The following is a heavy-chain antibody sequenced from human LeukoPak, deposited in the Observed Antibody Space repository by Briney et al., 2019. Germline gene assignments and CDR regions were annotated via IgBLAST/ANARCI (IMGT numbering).Heavy chain of an antibody. Sequence: SETLSLTCTVSGGSISSYYWSWIRQPPGKGLELIGYIYYSGSTNYNPSLKSRVTISVDTSKNQFSLKLSSVTAADTAVYYCARSYYYDSSGYSFDYWGQGTLVTVSS. V-gene: IGHV4-59*01. CDR3: ARSYYYDSSGYSFDY. D-gene: IGHD3-22*01. CDR2: IYYSGST. CDR1: GGSISSYY. J-gene: IGHJ4*02.